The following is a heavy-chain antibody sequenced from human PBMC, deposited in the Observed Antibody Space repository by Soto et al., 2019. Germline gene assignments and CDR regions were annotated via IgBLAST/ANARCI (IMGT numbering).Heavy chain of an antibody. CDR2: ISHYNDET. D-gene: IGHD3-10*01. J-gene: IGHJ2*01. V-gene: IGHV1-18*01. CDR3: ARDSRGYDSGPAGYFDL. CDR1: GYTFSNDG. Sequence: QVQLVQSGAEMKKPGASVKVSCKASGYTFSNDGVSWVRQAPGQGLEWVGWISHYNDETSHARTLHGRISMTTDTSTSQTSMELRALRSGDTAVSYCARDSRGYDSGPAGYFDLWGLCTLVTVSS.